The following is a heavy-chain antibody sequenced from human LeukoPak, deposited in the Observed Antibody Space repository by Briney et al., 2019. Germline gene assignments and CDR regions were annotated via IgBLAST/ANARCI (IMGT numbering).Heavy chain of an antibody. CDR2: INPSGGST. J-gene: IGHJ6*03. CDR1: GYTFTTYY. Sequence: ASVKVSCKASGYTFTTYYMHWVRQAPGQGLEWMGIINPSGGSTSYAQKFQGRVTTTRNTSISTAYMDLGSLRSEDTAVYHRARSEYSSSLASATYYYYYYMDVWGKGTTVTVSS. CDR3: ARSEYSSSLASATYYYYYYMDV. V-gene: IGHV1-46*01. D-gene: IGHD6-6*01.